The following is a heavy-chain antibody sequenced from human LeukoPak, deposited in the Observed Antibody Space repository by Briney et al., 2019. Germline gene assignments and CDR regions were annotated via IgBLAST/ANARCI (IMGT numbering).Heavy chain of an antibody. Sequence: QAGGSLRLSCAASGFTFDDYTMHWVRQAPGKGLEWVSLISWDGGSTYYADSVKGRFTISRDNSKNSLYLQMNSLRTEDTALYYCAKDSGYTIGMDVWGQGTTVTVSS. D-gene: IGHD6-13*01. CDR2: ISWDGGST. V-gene: IGHV3-43*01. CDR3: AKDSGYTIGMDV. J-gene: IGHJ6*02. CDR1: GFTFDDYT.